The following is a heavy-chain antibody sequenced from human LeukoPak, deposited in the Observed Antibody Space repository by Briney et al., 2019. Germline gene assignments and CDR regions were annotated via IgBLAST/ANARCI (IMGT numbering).Heavy chain of an antibody. CDR1: GGSDSSDS. CDR2: ISYRGST. V-gene: IGHV4-59*02. Sequence: PSDTLSLTCTVSGGSDSSDSWSWIRQPRGQGLEWIGYISYRGSTSYNPSLKSRGTISVDPSKSQVSLKLRSVTAADTAVYYCARRTRSFSYTYGDACYYYYMDVWGKGTTAIVS. CDR3: ARRTRSFSYTYGDACYYYYMDV. D-gene: IGHD5-18*01. J-gene: IGHJ6*03.